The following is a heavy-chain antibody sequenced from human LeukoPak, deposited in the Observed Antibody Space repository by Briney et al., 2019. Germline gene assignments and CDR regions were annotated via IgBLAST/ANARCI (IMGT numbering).Heavy chain of an antibody. V-gene: IGHV3-30*02. CDR1: GFTFSSYG. CDR2: IRYDGSNK. CDR3: AKGVSGVSHYDYVWGIDY. J-gene: IGHJ4*02. D-gene: IGHD3-16*01. Sequence: GGSLRLSCAASGFTFSSYGMHWVRQAPGKGLEWVAFIRYDGSNKYYADSVKGRFTISRDNSKNTLYLQMNSLRAEDTAVYYCAKGVSGVSHYDYVWGIDYWGQGTLVTVSS.